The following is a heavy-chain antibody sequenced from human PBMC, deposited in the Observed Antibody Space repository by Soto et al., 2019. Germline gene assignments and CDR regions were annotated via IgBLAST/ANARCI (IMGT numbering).Heavy chain of an antibody. CDR1: GGTFSSYA. J-gene: IGHJ6*02. CDR2: IIPIFGTA. V-gene: IGHV1-69*13. Sequence: SVTVSCKASGGTFSSYAISWVRQAPGQGLEWMGGIIPIFGTANYAQKFQGRVTITADESTSTAYMELSSLRSEDTAVYYCARDLSIAAAGTDYYYGMDVWGQGTTVTVS. CDR3: ARDLSIAAAGTDYYYGMDV. D-gene: IGHD6-13*01.